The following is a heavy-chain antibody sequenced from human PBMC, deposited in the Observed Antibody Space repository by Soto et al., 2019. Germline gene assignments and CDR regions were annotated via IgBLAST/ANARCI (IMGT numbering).Heavy chain of an antibody. J-gene: IGHJ4*02. Sequence: PGESLRLSCGASGFTFSDYYMSWIRQAPGKGLEWVSYISSSSSYTNYADSVKGRFTISRDNAKDSLYLQMDSLRDEDTAVYYCAKPTFYYDSSGYRYFDYWGQGTPVTVSS. CDR2: ISSSSSYT. CDR1: GFTFSDYY. V-gene: IGHV3-11*06. CDR3: AKPTFYYDSSGYRYFDY. D-gene: IGHD3-22*01.